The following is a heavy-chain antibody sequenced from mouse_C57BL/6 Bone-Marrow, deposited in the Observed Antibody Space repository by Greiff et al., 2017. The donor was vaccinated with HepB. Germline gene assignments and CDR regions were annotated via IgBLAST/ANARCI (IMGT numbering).Heavy chain of an antibody. V-gene: IGHV3-8*01. D-gene: IGHD1-1*01. Sequence: VQLKESGPGLAKPSQTLSLTCSVTGYSITSDYWNWIRKFPGNKLEYMGYISYSGSTYYNPSLKSRISITRDTSKNQYYLQLNSVATEDTATYYCARSYGSRHWYFDVWGTGTTVTVSS. CDR2: ISYSGST. J-gene: IGHJ1*03. CDR3: ARSYGSRHWYFDV. CDR1: GYSITSDY.